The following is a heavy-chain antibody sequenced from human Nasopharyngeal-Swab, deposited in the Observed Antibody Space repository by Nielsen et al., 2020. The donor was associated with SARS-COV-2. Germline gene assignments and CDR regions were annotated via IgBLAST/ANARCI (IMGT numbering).Heavy chain of an antibody. D-gene: IGHD1-1*01. CDR3: ARDWTTGTTHYFDY. V-gene: IGHV3-30*03. J-gene: IGHJ4*02. Sequence: GESLKISCAASGFTFSSYGMHWVRQAPGKGLEWVAVISYDGSNKYYADSVKGRFTISRDNSKNTLYLQMNSLRAEDTAVYYCARDWTTGTTHYFDYWGQGTLVTVSS. CDR2: ISYDGSNK. CDR1: GFTFSSYG.